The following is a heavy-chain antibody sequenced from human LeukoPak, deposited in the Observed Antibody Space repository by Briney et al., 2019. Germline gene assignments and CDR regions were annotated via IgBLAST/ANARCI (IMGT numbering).Heavy chain of an antibody. Sequence: GGFLRLSCAASGFTFSDYYMSWIRQAPGKGLEWVSYISSSGSTIYYADSVKGRFTISRDNAKNSLYLQMNSLRAEDTAVYYCARALKYDSSGYYTYYFDYWGQGTLVTVSS. CDR3: ARALKYDSSGYYTYYFDY. V-gene: IGHV3-11*01. CDR2: ISSSGSTI. J-gene: IGHJ4*02. CDR1: GFTFSDYY. D-gene: IGHD3-22*01.